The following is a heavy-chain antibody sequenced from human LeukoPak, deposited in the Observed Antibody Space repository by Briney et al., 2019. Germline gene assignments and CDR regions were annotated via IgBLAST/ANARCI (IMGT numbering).Heavy chain of an antibody. D-gene: IGHD2-15*01. CDR1: GFDLGHYE. J-gene: IGHJ6*03. V-gene: IGHV3-48*03. CDR2: ISVRAATI. Sequence: GGSLRLPCAASGFDLGHYEVNWVRQAPGKGLEWIAHISVRAATIYYGDSVEGRFTISRDDAKNSLFLQMNSLRVEDTAVYYCATDPGYCGGGSCSPMVSYYMDVWGKGTTVTVSS. CDR3: ATDPGYCGGGSCSPMVSYYMDV.